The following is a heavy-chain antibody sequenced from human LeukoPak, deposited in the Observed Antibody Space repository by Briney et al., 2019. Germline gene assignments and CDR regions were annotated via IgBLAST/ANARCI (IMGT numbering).Heavy chain of an antibody. CDR1: GGSISSYY. Sequence: SETLSLTCTVSGGSISSYYWSWIRQPPGKGLEWIGYIYYSGSTNYNPSLKSRVTISVDTSKNQFSLKLSSVTAADTAVYYCSYTHHPVDAFDIWGQGTMVTVSS. CDR3: SYTHHPVDAFDI. CDR2: IYYSGST. D-gene: IGHD1-14*01. J-gene: IGHJ3*02. V-gene: IGHV4-59*01.